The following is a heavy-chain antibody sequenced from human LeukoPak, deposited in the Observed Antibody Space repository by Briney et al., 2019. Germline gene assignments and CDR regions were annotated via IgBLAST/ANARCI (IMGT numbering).Heavy chain of an antibody. CDR1: GFTFSNAW. CDR2: IKSKTDGGTT. D-gene: IGHD5-18*01. J-gene: IGHJ6*02. Sequence: GGSLRLSCAASGFTFSNAWMSWVRQAPGKGLEWVGRIKSKTDGGTTDYAAPVKGRFTISRDDSKNTLYLQMNSLKTEDTAAYYCTTDGDTAMVLYGMDVWGQGTTVTVSS. CDR3: TTDGDTAMVLYGMDV. V-gene: IGHV3-15*01.